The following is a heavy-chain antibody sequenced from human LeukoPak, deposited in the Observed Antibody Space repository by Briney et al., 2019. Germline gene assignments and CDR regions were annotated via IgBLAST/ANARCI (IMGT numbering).Heavy chain of an antibody. CDR1: GGSISSYY. CDR3: ARQIVFRATPRAFDI. D-gene: IGHD1-26*01. V-gene: IGHV4-4*09. Sequence: PSETLSLTCTVSGGSISSYYWSWIRQPPGKGLEWIGYIYTSGSTNYNPSLKSRVTISVDTAKTQFSLKLSSVTAADTAAHYCARQIVFRATPRAFDIWGQGTMVTVSS. J-gene: IGHJ3*02. CDR2: IYTSGST.